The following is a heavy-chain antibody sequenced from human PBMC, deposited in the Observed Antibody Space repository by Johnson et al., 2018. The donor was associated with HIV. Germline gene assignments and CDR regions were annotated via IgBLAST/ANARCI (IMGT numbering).Heavy chain of an antibody. CDR3: AKGRGPPRVFGI. J-gene: IGHJ3*02. D-gene: IGHD3-10*01. V-gene: IGHV3-11*04. Sequence: QVQLVESGGGMVQPGGSLRLSCAASGFTFSDYYMSWIRQAPGKGLEWVSYISRSGSTIYYADSVQGRFTISRDNSKSTLYLQMNSLRAEDTAVYYCAKGRGPPRVFGIWGQGTMVTVSS. CDR2: ISRSGSTI. CDR1: GFTFSDYY.